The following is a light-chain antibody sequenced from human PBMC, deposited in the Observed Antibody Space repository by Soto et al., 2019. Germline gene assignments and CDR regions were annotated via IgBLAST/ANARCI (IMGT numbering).Light chain of an antibody. V-gene: IGKV1-27*01. CDR1: QGISNY. Sequence: DIQMTQSPSSLAASVGDRVTISCRASQGISNYLAWYQQKPGKVPKLLIYAASTLQSGVSSRFTGGGSGTDFTLTISSLQPEDVATYYCQNYDWPPFTFGPGTKVDIK. CDR3: QNYDWPPFT. J-gene: IGKJ3*01. CDR2: AAS.